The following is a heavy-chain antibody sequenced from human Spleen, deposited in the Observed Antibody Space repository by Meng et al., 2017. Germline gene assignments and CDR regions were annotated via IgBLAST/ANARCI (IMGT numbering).Heavy chain of an antibody. V-gene: IGHV5-51*01. D-gene: IGHD3-10*01. CDR3: AKTNRMVRGVIIRDDAFDI. Sequence: GESLKISCEGSGYNFNIYWIAWVRQMPGKGLEWMGIIYPGDSDTRYSPSFQGQVTISADKSISTAYLQWSSLKASDTAMYYCAKTNRMVRGVIIRDDAFDIWGQGTMVTVSS. CDR2: IYPGDSDT. CDR1: GYNFNIYW. J-gene: IGHJ3*02.